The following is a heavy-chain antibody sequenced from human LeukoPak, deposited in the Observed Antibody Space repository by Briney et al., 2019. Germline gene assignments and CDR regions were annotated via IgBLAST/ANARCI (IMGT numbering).Heavy chain of an antibody. CDR1: GYTFTDSF. D-gene: IGHD7-27*01. CDR3: ARDHWGADQFDH. J-gene: IGHJ5*02. Sequence: ASVTVSCKPSGYTFTDSFIHWVRQAPGQGLEWMGWINPNSGGTDYAQKFQGSVTMTRDTSISTAYMELSRLKSDDTAVYYCARDHWGADQFDHWGQGTLVTVSS. CDR2: INPNSGGT. V-gene: IGHV1-2*02.